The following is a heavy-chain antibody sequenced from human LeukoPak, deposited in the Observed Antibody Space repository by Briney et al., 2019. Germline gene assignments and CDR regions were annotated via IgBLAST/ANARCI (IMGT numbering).Heavy chain of an antibody. CDR2: INPNSGET. Sequence: ASVKVSCKTSGYTFTDYYIHWVRQAPGQGLEWMGWINPNSGETNSAQKFQGRVTMAGDTSISTAYMELRRVTSDDTAVYYCARDRDYSNTERGFDYWGQGTLVTVSS. J-gene: IGHJ4*02. V-gene: IGHV1-2*02. CDR3: ARDRDYSNTERGFDY. D-gene: IGHD4-11*01. CDR1: GYTFTDYY.